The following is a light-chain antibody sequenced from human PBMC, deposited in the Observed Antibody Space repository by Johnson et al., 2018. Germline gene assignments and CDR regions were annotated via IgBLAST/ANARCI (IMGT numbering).Light chain of an antibody. CDR2: ENN. Sequence: QSVLTQPPSVSAAPGQKVTISCSGSSSNIGNNYVSWYQQLPGTAPKLLIYENNKRPSGIPDRFSGSKSGTSATLGITGLQPEAEADDYCGPWDSNLSAGNVFGTGTKVTVL. V-gene: IGLV1-51*02. J-gene: IGLJ1*01. CDR3: GPWDSNLSAGNV. CDR1: SSNIGNNY.